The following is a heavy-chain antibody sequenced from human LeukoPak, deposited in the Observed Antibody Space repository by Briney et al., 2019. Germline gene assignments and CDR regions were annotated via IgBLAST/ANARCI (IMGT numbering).Heavy chain of an antibody. D-gene: IGHD1-26*01. Sequence: SETLSLTCTVSGGSISSGSYYWSWIRQPAGKGLEWIGRIYTSGSTNYNPSLKSRVTISVDTSKNQFSLKLSSVTAADTAVYYCAREEALGSGSFDYWGQGTLVTVSS. CDR3: AREEALGSGSFDY. V-gene: IGHV4-61*02. J-gene: IGHJ4*02. CDR1: GGSISSGSYY. CDR2: IYTSGST.